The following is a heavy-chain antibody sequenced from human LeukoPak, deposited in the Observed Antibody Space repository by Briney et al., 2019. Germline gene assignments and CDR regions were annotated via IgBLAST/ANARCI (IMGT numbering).Heavy chain of an antibody. D-gene: IGHD3-22*01. CDR1: GVTFSSYA. Sequence: GGSLRLSCAASGVTFSSYAMSWVRQAPGEGLEWGSAITDSGVSTYYADSVKGRVTISRDNSKNTLYLQMNTLRAEDTAIYYCAKGSSGSRPYYFDYWGQGNLVTVSS. CDR3: AKGSSGSRPYYFDY. J-gene: IGHJ4*02. V-gene: IGHV3-23*01. CDR2: ITDSGVST.